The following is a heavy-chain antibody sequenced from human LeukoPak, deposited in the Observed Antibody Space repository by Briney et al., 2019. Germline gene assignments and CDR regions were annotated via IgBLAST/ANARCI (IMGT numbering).Heavy chain of an antibody. D-gene: IGHD3-10*01. CDR3: AKDYYGLGSYGAFDI. Sequence: GTSLRLSCAPSGFTFSSYGMHWVRQAPGKGLEWVALISYDGSNKYYTDSVKGRFTISRDNSKNMLYLQMNSLRAEDAAVYYCAKDYYGLGSYGAFDIWGQGTMVTVSS. J-gene: IGHJ3*02. CDR2: ISYDGSNK. CDR1: GFTFSSYG. V-gene: IGHV3-30*18.